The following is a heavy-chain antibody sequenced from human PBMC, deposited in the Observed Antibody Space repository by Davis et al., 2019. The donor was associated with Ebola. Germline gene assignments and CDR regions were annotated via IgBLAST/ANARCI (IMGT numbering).Heavy chain of an antibody. J-gene: IGHJ6*04. D-gene: IGHD6-19*01. CDR3: ARGWLQSAMDV. CDR2: TYYNSKWYI. Sequence: HSQTLSLTCAISGDSVSGNSGAWNWIRQSPSRGLEWLGRTYYNSKWYIDYAVSVRGRITINPDTSKNQVSLQMNSVTPEDTAVYYCARGWLQSAMDVWGKGTTVTVSS. V-gene: IGHV6-1*01. CDR1: GDSVSGNSGA.